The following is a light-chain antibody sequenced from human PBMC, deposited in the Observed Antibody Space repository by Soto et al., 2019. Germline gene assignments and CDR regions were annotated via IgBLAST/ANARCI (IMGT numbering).Light chain of an antibody. CDR1: SSDVGGFDY. CDR3: SSYTGSSALYV. CDR2: EVS. V-gene: IGLV2-14*01. J-gene: IGLJ1*01. Sequence: ALTQPASVSGSPGRSITISSTGTSSDVGGFDYVSWYQQHPGKAPKLMIYEVSKRPSGVYNRFSGSKSGNTASLTISGLQAEDEADYYCSSYTGSSALYVFGTGTKGTAL.